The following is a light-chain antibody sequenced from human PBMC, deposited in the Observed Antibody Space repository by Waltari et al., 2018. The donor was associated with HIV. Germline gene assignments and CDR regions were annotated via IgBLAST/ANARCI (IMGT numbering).Light chain of an antibody. J-gene: IGKJ3*01. CDR1: QGISNY. CDR2: AAS. Sequence: DIQMTQSHSSLSASVGDRVTITGRASQGISNYLAWYQQKPGKVPKLLIYAASTLQSGVPSRFSGSGSGTDFTLTISSLQPEDVAIYYCQKYSSAPQGFTFGPGTKVDIK. CDR3: QKYSSAPQGFT. V-gene: IGKV1-27*01.